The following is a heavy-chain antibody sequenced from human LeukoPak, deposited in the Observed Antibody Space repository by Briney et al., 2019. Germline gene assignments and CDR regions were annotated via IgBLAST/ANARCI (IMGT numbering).Heavy chain of an antibody. CDR2: IIPILGIA. Sequence: SVKVSCKASGGTLSSYAISWVRQAPGQGLEWMGRIIPILGIANYAQKFQGRVTITADKSTSTAYMELSSLRSEDTAVYYCARLTYYYGMDVWGQGTTVTVSS. V-gene: IGHV1-69*04. J-gene: IGHJ6*02. CDR3: ARLTYYYGMDV. CDR1: GGTLSSYA. D-gene: IGHD4/OR15-4a*01.